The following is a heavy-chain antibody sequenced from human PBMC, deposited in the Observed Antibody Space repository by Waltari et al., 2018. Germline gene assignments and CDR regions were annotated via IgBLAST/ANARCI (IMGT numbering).Heavy chain of an antibody. CDR2: IIPIFGTA. D-gene: IGHD5-12*01. CDR3: ARVGVEMATMYYFDY. Sequence: QVQLVQSGAEVKKPGSSVKVSCKASGGTFSSYAIRWVRQAPGQGLEWMGGIIPIFGTANYAQKFQGRVTITADESTSTAYMELSSLRSEDTAVYYCARVGVEMATMYYFDYWGQGTLVTVSS. V-gene: IGHV1-69*12. CDR1: GGTFSSYA. J-gene: IGHJ4*02.